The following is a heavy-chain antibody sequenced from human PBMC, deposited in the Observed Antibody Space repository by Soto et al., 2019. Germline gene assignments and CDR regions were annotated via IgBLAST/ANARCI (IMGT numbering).Heavy chain of an antibody. V-gene: IGHV3-21*01. Sequence: EVPLVESGGGLVKPGGSLRLSCAASGFSFSSYSMNWVRQAPGKGLEWVSSISSSSSYIYYADSVKGRFTISRDNAKNSLCLQMNSLRAEDTAVYYCARDHCSSTSCYSPWGQGTLVTVSS. J-gene: IGHJ4*02. D-gene: IGHD2-2*01. CDR2: ISSSSSYI. CDR1: GFSFSSYS. CDR3: ARDHCSSTSCYSP.